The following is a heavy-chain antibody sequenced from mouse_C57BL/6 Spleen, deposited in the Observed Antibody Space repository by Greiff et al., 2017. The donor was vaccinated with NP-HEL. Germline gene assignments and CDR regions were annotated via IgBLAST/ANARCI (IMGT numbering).Heavy chain of an antibody. D-gene: IGHD1-1*02. CDR3: ARSGYGDFDY. J-gene: IGHJ2*01. V-gene: IGHV1-82*01. CDR1: GYAFSSSW. Sequence: VKLQESGPELVKPGASVKISCKASGYAFSSSWMNWVKQRPGKGLEWIGRIYPGDGDTNYNGKFKGKATLTADKSSSTAYMQLSSLTSEDSAVYFCARSGYGDFDYWGQGTTLTVSS. CDR2: IYPGDGDT.